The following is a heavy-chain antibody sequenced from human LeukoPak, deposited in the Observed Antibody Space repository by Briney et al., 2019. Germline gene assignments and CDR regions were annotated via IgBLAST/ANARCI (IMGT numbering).Heavy chain of an antibody. CDR3: AGIAAAGYDAFDI. CDR2: ISSSSSYI. D-gene: IGHD6-13*01. J-gene: IGHJ3*02. V-gene: IGHV3-21*01. Sequence: GGSLRLSCAASGFTFSSYSMNWVRQAPGKGLEWVSSISSSSSYIYYADSVKGRFTISRDNAKNSLYLQMNSLRAEDTAVYYCAGIAAAGYDAFDIWGQGTMVTVSS. CDR1: GFTFSSYS.